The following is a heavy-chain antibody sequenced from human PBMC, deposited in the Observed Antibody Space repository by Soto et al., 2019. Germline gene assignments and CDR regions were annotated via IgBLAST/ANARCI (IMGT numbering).Heavy chain of an antibody. D-gene: IGHD6-19*01. CDR3: AGGQAVAGTPPFDY. Sequence: QVRLVQSGAEVKKPGASVKVSCKASGYTFTSYGISWVRQAPGQGLEWMGWISAYNGNTNYAQKLQGRVTMTTDTSTTTVYMQLRSLRSDDTAVYSCAGGQAVAGTPPFDYWGPGTLVTV. CDR2: ISAYNGNT. CDR1: GYTFTSYG. J-gene: IGHJ4*02. V-gene: IGHV1-18*01.